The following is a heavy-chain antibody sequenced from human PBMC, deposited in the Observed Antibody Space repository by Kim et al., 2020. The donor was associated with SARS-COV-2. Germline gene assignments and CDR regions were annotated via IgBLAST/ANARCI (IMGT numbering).Heavy chain of an antibody. CDR3: ARESSSWPYYYYGMYV. CDR1: GFTFSSYE. J-gene: IGHJ6*02. D-gene: IGHD6-13*01. V-gene: IGHV3-48*03. CDR2: ISSSGSTI. Sequence: GGSLRLSCAASGFTFSSYEMNWVRQAPGKGLEWVSYISSSGSTIYYADSVKGRFTISRDNAKNSLYLQMNSLRAEDTAVYYCARESSSWPYYYYGMYVWDQGTTVTVSS.